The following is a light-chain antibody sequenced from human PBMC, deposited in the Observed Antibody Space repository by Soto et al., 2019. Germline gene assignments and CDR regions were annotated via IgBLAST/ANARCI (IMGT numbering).Light chain of an antibody. Sequence: QSALTQPASVSGSPGQSITISCTGTSSDVGSNRLVSWYQQHPGKAPRLMIYEGSKRPSGVSNRFSGSRSANTASLTISGLQADDESEYYCSAYVGSTLVFGGGTKLTVL. CDR1: SSDVGSNRL. J-gene: IGLJ3*02. CDR2: EGS. CDR3: SAYVGSTLV. V-gene: IGLV2-23*01.